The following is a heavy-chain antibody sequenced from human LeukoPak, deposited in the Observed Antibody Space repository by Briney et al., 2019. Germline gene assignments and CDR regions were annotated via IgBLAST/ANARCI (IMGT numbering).Heavy chain of an antibody. D-gene: IGHD2-15*01. CDR1: GYSFTSYW. Sequence: GESLKISCKGSGYSFTSYWIGWVRQMPGKGLEWMGITYPGDSDTRYSPSFQGQVTISADKSISTAYLQWSSLKASDTAMYYCARHPELHCSGGSCYSEASFDPWGQGTLVTVSS. CDR2: TYPGDSDT. V-gene: IGHV5-51*01. J-gene: IGHJ5*02. CDR3: ARHPELHCSGGSCYSEASFDP.